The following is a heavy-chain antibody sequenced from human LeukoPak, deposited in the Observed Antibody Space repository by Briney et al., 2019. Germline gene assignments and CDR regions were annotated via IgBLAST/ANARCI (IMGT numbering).Heavy chain of an antibody. CDR3: ARDAGNWNDIAY. V-gene: IGHV1-46*01. CDR1: GYTFTSYY. CDR2: ITPSGGST. Sequence: ASVKVSCKASGYTFTSYYMHWVRQAPGQGLEWMGIITPSGGSTIYAQKFQGRVTMTRDTSTTTVYMELSSLKSEDTAVYYCARDAGNWNDIAYWGQGTLVTVSS. D-gene: IGHD1-1*01. J-gene: IGHJ4*02.